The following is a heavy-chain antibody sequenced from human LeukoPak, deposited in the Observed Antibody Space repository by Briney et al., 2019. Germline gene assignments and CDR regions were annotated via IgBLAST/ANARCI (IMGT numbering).Heavy chain of an antibody. Sequence: PGGSLRLSCAASGFTFSSYGMHWVRQAPGKELEWVAVISYDGSNKYYADSVKGRFTISRDNSKNTLYLQMNSLRTEDSAVYFCAKGLGYGYEFDYWGQGTLVTVSS. J-gene: IGHJ4*02. CDR3: AKGLGYGYEFDY. CDR1: GFTFSSYG. V-gene: IGHV3-30*18. CDR2: ISYDGSNK. D-gene: IGHD5-12*01.